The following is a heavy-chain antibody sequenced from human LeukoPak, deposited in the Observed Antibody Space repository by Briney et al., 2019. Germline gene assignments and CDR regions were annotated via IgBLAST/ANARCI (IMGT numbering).Heavy chain of an antibody. Sequence: SETLSLTCTVSGGSISSSSYYWGWIRQPPGKGLEWIGSIYYSGSTYYNLSLKSRVTISVDTSKNQFSLKLSSVTAADTAVYYCARVEKDHYYPDAFDIWGQGTMVTVSS. V-gene: IGHV4-39*07. CDR3: ARVEKDHYYPDAFDI. CDR2: IYYSGST. J-gene: IGHJ3*02. D-gene: IGHD3-10*01. CDR1: GGSISSSSYY.